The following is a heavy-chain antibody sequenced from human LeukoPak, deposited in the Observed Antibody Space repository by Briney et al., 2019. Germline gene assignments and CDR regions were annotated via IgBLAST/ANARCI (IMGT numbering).Heavy chain of an antibody. V-gene: IGHV1-2*02. CDR2: INPNSGGT. Sequence: ASVKVSCKGSGYTFTGYYMHWVRQAPGQGLEWMGWINPNSGGTNYAQKFQGRVTMTRDTSISTAYMELSRLRSDDTAVYYCARGAPVAGPKLFDYWGQGTLVTVSS. D-gene: IGHD6-19*01. CDR3: ARGAPVAGPKLFDY. CDR1: GYTFTGYY. J-gene: IGHJ4*02.